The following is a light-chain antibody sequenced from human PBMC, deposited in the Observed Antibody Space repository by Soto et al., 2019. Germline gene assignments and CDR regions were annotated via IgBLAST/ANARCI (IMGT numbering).Light chain of an antibody. CDR2: DVN. CDR1: ASDIGGYTF. Sequence: QSALTQPPSASGSPGQSVAISCTGTASDIGGYTFVSWYQQHPGKAPKLLIYDVNKRPSGVPDRFSGSKSGNTASLTVSGLQAEDEADYYCSAHGGTNHYVFGTGIKLTVL. CDR3: SAHGGTNHYV. J-gene: IGLJ1*01. V-gene: IGLV2-8*01.